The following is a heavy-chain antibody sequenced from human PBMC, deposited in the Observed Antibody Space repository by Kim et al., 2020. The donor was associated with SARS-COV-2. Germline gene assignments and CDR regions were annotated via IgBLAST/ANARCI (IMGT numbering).Heavy chain of an antibody. Sequence: SQTLALTCDISGDSVSSNSVTWTWIRQSPSRGHEWLGRTYYRSRWYFDYAPSLKGRLTINPYTVRNQFSLHLSSVSPEDTGVYFCTRLVGSSWLDYRGQGTLLPVSS. CDR2: TYYRSRWYF. CDR3: TRLVGSSWLDY. V-gene: IGHV6-1*01. CDR1: GDSVSSNSVT. D-gene: IGHD6-13*01. J-gene: IGHJ4*02.